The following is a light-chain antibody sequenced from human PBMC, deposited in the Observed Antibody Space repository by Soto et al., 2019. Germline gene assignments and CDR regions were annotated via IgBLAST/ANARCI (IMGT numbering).Light chain of an antibody. J-gene: IGKJ2*01. CDR1: QSLVYSDGNTY. CDR3: IQRTHWPPNT. CDR2: KVS. Sequence: VVMSQSPLALPVTLGQPASISCRSSQSLVYSDGNTYLNRFQQRAGQSPSRLSYKVSNRDSGITDRVEGSSRRTDFTAKISRLEAEDVGVYDSIQRTHWPPNTFGQGTKLEIK. V-gene: IGKV2-30*01.